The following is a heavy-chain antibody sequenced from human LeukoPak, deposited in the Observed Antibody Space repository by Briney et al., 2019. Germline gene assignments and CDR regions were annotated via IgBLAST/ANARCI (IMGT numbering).Heavy chain of an antibody. CDR2: TLSDGSSK. CDR3: AKPRTTAGTLDYFDY. D-gene: IGHD6-19*01. V-gene: IGHV3-30*02. J-gene: IGHJ4*02. Sequence: PGGSLRLSCAAAGFTFSNYVMHWVRHAPGKGLEWVAFTLSDGSSKYYADSVKGRFTISRDNSKNTLYLQMNSLRPEDTAVYYCAKPRTTAGTLDYFDYWGQGTLVTVSS. CDR1: GFTFSNYV.